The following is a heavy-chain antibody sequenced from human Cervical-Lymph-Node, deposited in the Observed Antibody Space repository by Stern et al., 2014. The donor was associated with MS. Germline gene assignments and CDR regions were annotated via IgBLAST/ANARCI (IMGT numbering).Heavy chain of an antibody. V-gene: IGHV1-69*09. CDR2: IIPILSIT. Sequence: QVQLVESGSEVKKPGSSVRVSCKASGGTFSSSGISWVRQAPGQGLEWMGRIIPILSITNYAQNFQGRVTITADKSTSTAYMELSSLRSEDTAVYYCATLGVTTGDFDPWGQGTRGTVAS. D-gene: IGHD4-17*01. CDR3: ATLGVTTGDFDP. J-gene: IGHJ5*02. CDR1: GGTFSSSG.